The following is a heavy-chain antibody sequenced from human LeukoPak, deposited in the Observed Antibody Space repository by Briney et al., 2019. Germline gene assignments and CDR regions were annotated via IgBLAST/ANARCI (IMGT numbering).Heavy chain of an antibody. CDR1: GGSVSSGSYY. V-gene: IGHV4-61*02. CDR2: IYTTGST. J-gene: IGHJ4*02. CDR3: ARDDGSGYYDY. D-gene: IGHD3-22*01. Sequence: SETLSLTCTVSGGSVSSGSYYWRWLRQPAGTGLEWIGRIYTTGSTNYNPSLKSRVTISVDTSKNQFSLKLSSVTAADTAVYYCARDDGSGYYDYWGQGTLVTVSS.